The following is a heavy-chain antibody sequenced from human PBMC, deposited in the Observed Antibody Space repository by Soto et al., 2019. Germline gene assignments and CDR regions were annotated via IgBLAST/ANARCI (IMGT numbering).Heavy chain of an antibody. J-gene: IGHJ3*02. CDR3: ARRRYDYVWGSYRTPEDAFDI. CDR1: GGAISSRSYY. V-gene: IGHV4-39*01. Sequence: SKTLSLPCTVSGGAISSRSYYWGWNRQPPGKGLEWIGSIYYSGSTYYNPSLKSRVTISVDTSKNQFSLKLSSVTAADTAVYYCARRRYDYVWGSYRTPEDAFDIWGQGTMVT. D-gene: IGHD3-16*02. CDR2: IYYSGST.